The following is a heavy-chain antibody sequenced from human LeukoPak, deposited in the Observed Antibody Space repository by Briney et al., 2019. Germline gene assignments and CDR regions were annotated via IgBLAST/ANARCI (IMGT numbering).Heavy chain of an antibody. CDR1: GFTFSRSA. Sequence: GGSLRLSCEASGFTFSRSAMTWVRQAPGKGLEWVSTISASVRGSYYADSVNGRFTLSRDNSKDTLFLRMNSLRAEDTAIYYCAAGSGWYDYWGQGTLVTVSS. CDR2: ISASVRGS. V-gene: IGHV3-23*01. J-gene: IGHJ4*02. D-gene: IGHD6-19*01. CDR3: AAGSGWYDY.